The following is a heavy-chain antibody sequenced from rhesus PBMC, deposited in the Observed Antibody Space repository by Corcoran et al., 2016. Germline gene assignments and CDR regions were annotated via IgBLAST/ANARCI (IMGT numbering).Heavy chain of an antibody. CDR3: ARQIFWTGLDY. CDR1: GGSISGGYG. D-gene: IGHD3-3*01. CDR2: IFGSIGST. J-gene: IGHJ4*01. V-gene: IGHV4S7*01. Sequence: QVQLQESGPGLVKPSETLSLTCAVSGGSISGGYGWSWIRQPPGKGLEWIGHIFGSIGSTYYNPSLKSRVTISSDTSKNQFSLKLSSVTAADTAVYYCARQIFWTGLDYWGQGVLVTVSS.